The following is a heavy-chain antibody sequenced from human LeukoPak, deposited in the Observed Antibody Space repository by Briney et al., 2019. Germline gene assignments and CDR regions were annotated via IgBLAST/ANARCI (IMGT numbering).Heavy chain of an antibody. Sequence: GSLGLSCVGSGFPFRSHAMSWVRQAPEKGLEFVSGIYENGGTTYYADSVKGRFSISRDNSKNTLYLQMDSLRGEDTAVYYCAKDFRIGYSAHFDYWGQGALVTVSS. D-gene: IGHD2-21*01. CDR3: AKDFRIGYSAHFDY. J-gene: IGHJ4*02. CDR1: GFPFRSHA. CDR2: IYENGGTT. V-gene: IGHV3-23*01.